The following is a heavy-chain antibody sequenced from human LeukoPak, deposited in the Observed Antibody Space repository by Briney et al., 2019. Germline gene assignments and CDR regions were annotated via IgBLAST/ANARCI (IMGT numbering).Heavy chain of an antibody. Sequence: ASVKVSCKASGYTFTSYGISWVRQAPGQGLEWMGWISAYNGNTNYAQKLQGRVTMTTDTSTSTAYMEPRSLRSDDTAVYYCARAITMIVVVRPRLNNWFDPWGQGTLVTVSS. D-gene: IGHD3-22*01. J-gene: IGHJ5*02. CDR2: ISAYNGNT. CDR1: GYTFTSYG. V-gene: IGHV1-18*01. CDR3: ARAITMIVVVRPRLNNWFDP.